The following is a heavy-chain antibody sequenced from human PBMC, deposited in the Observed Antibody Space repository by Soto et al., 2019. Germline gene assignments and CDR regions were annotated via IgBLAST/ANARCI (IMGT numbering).Heavy chain of an antibody. V-gene: IGHV3-74*01. CDR2: INSDGSST. Sequence: PGRSLRLSCAASGFTFSSYWMHWVRQAPGKGLVWVSRINSDGSSTSYADSVKGRFTISRDNAKNTLYLQMNSLRAEDTAVYYCARVEGSSSWYYYYGMDVWGQGTTVTVSS. CDR1: GFTFSSYW. J-gene: IGHJ6*02. CDR3: ARVEGSSSWYYYYGMDV. D-gene: IGHD6-13*01.